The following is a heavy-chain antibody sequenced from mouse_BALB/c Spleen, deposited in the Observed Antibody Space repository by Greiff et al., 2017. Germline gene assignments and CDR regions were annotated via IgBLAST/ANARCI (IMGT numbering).Heavy chain of an antibody. J-gene: IGHJ4*01. D-gene: IGHD6-1*01. CDR3: ARSPQCYYAMDY. CDR2: IWGGGST. CDR1: GFSLTRYS. V-gene: IGHV2-6-4*01. Sequence: QVQLKESGPGLVAPSQSLSITCTVSGFSLTRYSVHWVRPHPGKGLEWLGMIWGGGSTDYNSALKSRLSISKDNSKSQVFLKRNSLQTDDTAMYYCARSPQCYYAMDYWGQGTSVTVSS.